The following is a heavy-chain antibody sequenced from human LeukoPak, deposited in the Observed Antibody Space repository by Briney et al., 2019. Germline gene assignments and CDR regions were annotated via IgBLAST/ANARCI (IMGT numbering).Heavy chain of an antibody. J-gene: IGHJ4*02. V-gene: IGHV3-23*01. CDR1: GFTFNYYA. CDR3: ARDYPTSGIVTLFDY. CDR2: ITTSGAST. Sequence: GGSLRLSCASSGFTFNYYAMTWLRQAPGKGLEWVSSITTSGASTYYAYSVKGRFTISRDNSKNSLYLQMTSLRAEDTAVYYCARDYPTSGIVTLFDYWGQGTLVTVSS. D-gene: IGHD1-1*01.